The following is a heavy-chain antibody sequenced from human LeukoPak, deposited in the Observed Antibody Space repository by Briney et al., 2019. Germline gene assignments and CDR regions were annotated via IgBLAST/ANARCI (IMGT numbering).Heavy chain of an antibody. CDR2: IRYDGSNE. J-gene: IGHJ4*02. Sequence: GGSLRLSCAASGFIFSNYGMHWVRQAPGKGLEWVAFIRYDGSNEEYADFVRGRFTISRDNSKNTLSLQMNSLKTEDTAVYFCAKGPYSGIDHWGQGTLVTVSS. CDR3: AKGPYSGIDH. V-gene: IGHV3-30*02. D-gene: IGHD1-26*01. CDR1: GFIFSNYG.